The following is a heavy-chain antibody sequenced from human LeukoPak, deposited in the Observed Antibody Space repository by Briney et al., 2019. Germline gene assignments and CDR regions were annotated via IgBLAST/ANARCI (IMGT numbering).Heavy chain of an antibody. CDR1: GFTFSSYW. J-gene: IGHJ4*02. CDR2: IYSGGST. CDR3: AKDGKRRFDY. Sequence: GGSLRLSCAASGFTFSSYWMNWVRQAPGKGLEWVSVIYSGGSTYYADSVKGRFTISRDNSKNTLYLQMNSLRAEDTAVYYCAKDGKRRFDYWGQGTLVTVSS. D-gene: IGHD1-1*01. V-gene: IGHV3-53*01.